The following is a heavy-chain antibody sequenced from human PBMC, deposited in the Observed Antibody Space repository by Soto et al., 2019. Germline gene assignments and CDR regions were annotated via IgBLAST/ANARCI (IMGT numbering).Heavy chain of an antibody. Sequence: SRRLSCSTSGCTFEDYAVHWGRQSSRKGLEWVSFINADGSDRYYADSVKGRFTISRDNTKGSFYLQMDRLRLEDTAIYYCAKAKFYFDSSPFDSWGQGTLVTVSS. CDR2: INADGSDR. CDR1: GCTFEDYA. D-gene: IGHD1-26*01. CDR3: AKAKFYFDSSPFDS. V-gene: IGHV3-43D*04. J-gene: IGHJ4*02.